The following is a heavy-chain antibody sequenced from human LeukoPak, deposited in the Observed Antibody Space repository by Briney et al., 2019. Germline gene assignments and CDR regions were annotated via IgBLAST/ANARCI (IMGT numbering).Heavy chain of an antibody. V-gene: IGHV1-18*01. Sequence: ASVKVSCKASGYTFSSDGISWVRQAPGQGLEWMGWISAYNGNTNSAPKFQDRVTMTTDTSTSTAYMELRSLRSDDTAVYYCTRDEREVAAGNEYYFDYWGQGTLVTVSS. CDR1: GYTFSSDG. CDR3: TRDEREVAAGNEYYFDY. CDR2: ISAYNGNT. D-gene: IGHD6-13*01. J-gene: IGHJ4*02.